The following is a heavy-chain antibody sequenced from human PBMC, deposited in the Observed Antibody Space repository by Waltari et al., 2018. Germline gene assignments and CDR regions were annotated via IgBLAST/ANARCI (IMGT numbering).Heavy chain of an antibody. V-gene: IGHV4-61*02. J-gene: IGHJ4*02. CDR2: IYTSGST. Sequence: QVQLQESGPGLVKPSQTLSLTCTVSGGSISSGSYYWSWIRQPAGKGLEWIGRIYTSGSTNYNPSLKSRVTISVDTSKNQFSLNLSSVTAADTAVYYCAREREYNWNFGTGYYFDYWGQGTLVTVSS. CDR3: AREREYNWNFGTGYYFDY. CDR1: GGSISSGSYY. D-gene: IGHD1-7*01.